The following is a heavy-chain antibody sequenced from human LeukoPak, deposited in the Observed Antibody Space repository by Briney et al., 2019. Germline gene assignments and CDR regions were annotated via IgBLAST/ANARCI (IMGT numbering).Heavy chain of an antibody. J-gene: IGHJ4*02. Sequence: GGSLRLSCAASGFTFSSYSMNWVRQAPGKGLEWVSSISTSSNYIYYADSVKGRFTISRDNAKNSLYLQMNSLRAEDTAVYYCARGSFLITFGGFIGWGQGTLVTVSS. CDR1: GFTFSSYS. V-gene: IGHV3-21*01. D-gene: IGHD3-16*02. CDR3: ARGSFLITFGGFIG. CDR2: ISTSSNYI.